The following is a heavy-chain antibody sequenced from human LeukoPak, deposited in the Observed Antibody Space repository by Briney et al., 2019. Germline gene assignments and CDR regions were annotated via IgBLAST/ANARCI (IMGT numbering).Heavy chain of an antibody. Sequence: PSETLSPTCAVYGGSFSGYYWSWIRQPPGKGLEWIGEINHSGSTNYNPSLKSRGTISVDTSKNQFSLKLSSVPAADTAVYYCARVERDIVGATDYWYFDLWGRGTLVTVSS. V-gene: IGHV4-34*01. D-gene: IGHD1-26*01. CDR1: GGSFSGYY. J-gene: IGHJ2*01. CDR2: INHSGST. CDR3: ARVERDIVGATDYWYFDL.